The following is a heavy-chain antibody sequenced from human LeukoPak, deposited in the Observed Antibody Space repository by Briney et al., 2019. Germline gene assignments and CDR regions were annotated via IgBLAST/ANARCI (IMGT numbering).Heavy chain of an antibody. CDR2: IKEDGGEK. D-gene: IGHD6-19*01. CDR3: TRRAVAGSNDY. CDR1: GFTFSTYW. V-gene: IGHV3-7*01. J-gene: IGHJ4*02. Sequence: AGGSLRLSCAASGFTFSTYWMTWVRQAPGKGLEWVANIKEDGGEKYDVDSVKGRFTISRDNAKNSLYLQMNSLRAEDTAMYYCTRRAVAGSNDYWGQGTLVTVSS.